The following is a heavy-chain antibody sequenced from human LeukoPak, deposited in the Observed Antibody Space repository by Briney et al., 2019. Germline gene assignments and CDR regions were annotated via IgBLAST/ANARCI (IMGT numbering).Heavy chain of an antibody. CDR1: GFTFSSYW. CDR2: LNNDGSTT. CDR3: ARGYCTNGVCFYLDY. D-gene: IGHD2-8*01. Sequence: GGSLRLSCAASGFTFSSYWMHWVRQVPGKGLVWVSRLNNDGSTTDYADSVEGRFTVSRDSATSTLYLHMSSLRAEDTAVYYCARGYCTNGVCFYLDYWGQGTLVTVSS. J-gene: IGHJ4*02. V-gene: IGHV3-74*01.